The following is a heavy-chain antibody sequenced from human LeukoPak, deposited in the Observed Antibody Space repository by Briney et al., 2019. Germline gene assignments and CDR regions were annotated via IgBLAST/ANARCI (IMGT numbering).Heavy chain of an antibody. J-gene: IGHJ3*02. V-gene: IGHV5-51*03. CDR1: GYSFTSYW. CDR2: IYPGDSDT. D-gene: IGHD3-3*01. CDR3: ASTITIFGVVLKDAFDI. Sequence: GKSLKISCKGSGYSFTSYWIGWVRQMPGKGLEWIGIIYPGDSDTRYSPSFQGQVAISADKSISTAYLQWSSLKASDTAMYYCASTITIFGVVLKDAFDIWGPGTMVTVSS.